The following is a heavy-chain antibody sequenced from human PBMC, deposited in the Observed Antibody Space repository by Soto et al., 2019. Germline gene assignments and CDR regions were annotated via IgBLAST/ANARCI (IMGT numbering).Heavy chain of an antibody. CDR3: ARGPDNSYNWFDT. D-gene: IGHD3-9*01. CDR1: GGSISSGGFY. Sequence: SETLSLTCTVSGGSISSGGFYWNWLRQHPGKGLEWIGYIYYSGATYYNPSLRSRVTLSVDTSKNQFSLRLSSVTAADTALYYCARGPDNSYNWFDTWGQGTLVTVSS. CDR2: IYYSGAT. J-gene: IGHJ5*02. V-gene: IGHV4-31*03.